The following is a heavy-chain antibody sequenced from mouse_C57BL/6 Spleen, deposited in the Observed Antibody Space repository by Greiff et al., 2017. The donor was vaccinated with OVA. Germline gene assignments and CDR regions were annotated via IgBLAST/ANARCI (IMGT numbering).Heavy chain of an antibody. CDR1: GYAFSSSW. Sequence: VQLQESGPELVKPGASVKISCKASGYAFSSSWMNWVKQRPGKGLEWIGRIYPGDGDTNYNGKFKGKATLTADKSSSTAYMQLSSLTSEDSAVYFCARAGDAQAWFAYWGQGTLVTVSA. CDR3: ARAGDAQAWFAY. J-gene: IGHJ3*01. V-gene: IGHV1-82*01. D-gene: IGHD1-3*01. CDR2: IYPGDGDT.